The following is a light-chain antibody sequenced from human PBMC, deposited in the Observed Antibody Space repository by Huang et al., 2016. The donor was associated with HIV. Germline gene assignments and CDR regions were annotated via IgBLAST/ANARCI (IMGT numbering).Light chain of an antibody. V-gene: IGKV1-39*01. CDR1: QSISTY. CDR3: QQSHSTPYT. J-gene: IGKJ2*01. CDR2: AAS. Sequence: DIQMTQSPSSLSASVGDRVTITCRARQSISTYVNWYQQKPGKSPKVLIYAASSLQRGVPSRFSGSGSGTDFTLTISSLQPEDSATYFCQQSHSTPYTFGQGTKLQ.